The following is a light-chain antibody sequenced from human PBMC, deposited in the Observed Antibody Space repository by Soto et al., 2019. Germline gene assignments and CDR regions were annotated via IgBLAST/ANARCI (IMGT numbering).Light chain of an antibody. CDR3: QQYEDLPLT. CDR2: DAS. Sequence: IPRTQSPSSLSPSVCAIVTISCQASQDINNCLNWYQQKPGKPPQLLIYDASTLEKGVPSRFSGAGSGADFSFTISNLQPEDSATYYCQQYEDLPLTFGQGTKVDIK. V-gene: IGKV1-33*01. CDR1: QDINNC. J-gene: IGKJ1*01.